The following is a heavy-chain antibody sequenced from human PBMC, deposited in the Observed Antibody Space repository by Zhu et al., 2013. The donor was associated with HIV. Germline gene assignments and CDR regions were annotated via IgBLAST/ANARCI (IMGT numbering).Heavy chain of an antibody. CDR3: ARVYYYGSGSSLGAFDI. J-gene: IGHJ3*02. CDR2: INPNSGGT. CDR1: GYTFTGYY. V-gene: IGHV1-2*02. Sequence: QVEVVQSGAEVKKPGASVKVSCKASGYTFTGYYMHWVRQAPGQGLEWMGWINPNSGGTNYAQKFQGRVTMTRDTSISTAYMELSRLRSDDTAVYYCARVYYYGSGSSLGAFDIWGQGTMVTVSS. D-gene: IGHD3-10*01.